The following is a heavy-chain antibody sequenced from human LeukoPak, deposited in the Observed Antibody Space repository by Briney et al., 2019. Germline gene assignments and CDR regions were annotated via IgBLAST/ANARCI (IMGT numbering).Heavy chain of an antibody. CDR1: GGSISSSSYY. Sequence: SETLSLTCTVSGGSISSSSYYWGWIRQPPGKGLEWIGSIYYSGSTYYNPSLKSRVTISVDTSKNQFSLKLSSVTAADTAVYFCGRHVPEEYYYGSGIFGGFAPWGQETL. CDR2: IYYSGST. V-gene: IGHV4-39*01. J-gene: IGHJ5*02. CDR3: GRHVPEEYYYGSGIFGGFAP. D-gene: IGHD3-10*01.